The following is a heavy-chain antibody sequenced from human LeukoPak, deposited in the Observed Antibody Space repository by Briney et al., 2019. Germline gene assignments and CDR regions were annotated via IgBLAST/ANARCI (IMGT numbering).Heavy chain of an antibody. CDR3: ARQGSGYADWFDP. J-gene: IGHJ5*02. Sequence: SETLSLTCAVSGYSISSGYYWGWIRQPPGKGLEWIGSIYHSGSTYYNPSLKSRVTISVDTSKNQFSLKLSSVTAADTAVYYCARQGSGYADWFDPWGRGTLVTVSS. CDR1: GYSISSGYY. V-gene: IGHV4-38-2*01. CDR2: IYHSGST. D-gene: IGHD5-12*01.